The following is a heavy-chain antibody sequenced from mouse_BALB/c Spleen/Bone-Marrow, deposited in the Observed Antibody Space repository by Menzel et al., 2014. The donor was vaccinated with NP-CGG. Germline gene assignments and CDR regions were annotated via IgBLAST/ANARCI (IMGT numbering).Heavy chain of an antibody. CDR3: ARGYDEGFAY. V-gene: IGHV14-3*02. CDR2: TDPANGNT. D-gene: IGHD2-14*01. Sequence: VQLKQSGAELVKPGASVKLSCTASGFNIKDTYMHWVKQRPEQGLEWIGRTDPANGNTKYDPKFQGKATITADTSSNTAYLQLSSLTSEDTAVYYCARGYDEGFAYWGQGTLVTVSA. J-gene: IGHJ3*01. CDR1: GFNIKDTY.